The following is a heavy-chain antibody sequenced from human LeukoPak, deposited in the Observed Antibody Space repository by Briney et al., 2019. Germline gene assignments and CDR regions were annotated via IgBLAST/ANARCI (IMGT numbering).Heavy chain of an antibody. CDR1: GFTFSSYG. Sequence: PGGSLRLSCAASGFTFSSYGMHWVRQAPGKGLEWVAFIRYDGSNKYYADSVKGRFTISRDNSKNTLYLQMNSLRAEDTAVYYCARDPSPIQWELLPFDYWGQGTLVTVSS. J-gene: IGHJ4*02. CDR2: IRYDGSNK. V-gene: IGHV3-30*02. D-gene: IGHD1-26*01. CDR3: ARDPSPIQWELLPFDY.